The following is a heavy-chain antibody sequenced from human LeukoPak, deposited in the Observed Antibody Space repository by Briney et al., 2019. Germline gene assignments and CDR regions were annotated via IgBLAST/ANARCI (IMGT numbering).Heavy chain of an antibody. CDR2: IYISGRT. V-gene: IGHV4-61*02. CDR1: GGSISSGNYY. Sequence: PSETLSLTCTVSGGSISSGNYYWSWIRQPAGKGLEWIGRIYISGRTNYNPSLKSRVTISVDTSKNQFSLKLSSVAAADTAVYYCARGLEYYYYYMDVWGKGTTVTVSS. D-gene: IGHD1-1*01. CDR3: ARGLEYYYYYMDV. J-gene: IGHJ6*03.